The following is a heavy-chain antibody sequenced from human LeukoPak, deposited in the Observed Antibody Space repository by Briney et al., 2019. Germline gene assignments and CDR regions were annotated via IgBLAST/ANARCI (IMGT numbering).Heavy chain of an antibody. CDR2: ISYDGSNT. V-gene: IGHV3-30*18. D-gene: IGHD3-10*01. Sequence: PGGSLRLSCAASGFTFSNYAMHWVRQAPGKGLEWVALISYDGSNTYYADSMKGRFTISRDNSKNTLYLQMNSLRIEDTAVYYCAKDRDTRVFDYWGQGTLVTVSS. CDR3: AKDRDTRVFDY. J-gene: IGHJ4*02. CDR1: GFTFSNYA.